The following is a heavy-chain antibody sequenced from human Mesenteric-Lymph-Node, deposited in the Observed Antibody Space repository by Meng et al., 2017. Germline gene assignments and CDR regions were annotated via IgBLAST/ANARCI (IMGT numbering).Heavy chain of an antibody. CDR1: GFSFSDQS. CDR2: ILDRDGST. CDR3: VNRAWLES. D-gene: IGHD3-10*01. Sequence: ETLSLTCAASGFSFSDQSMSWVRQAPGKGLEWVSVILDRDGSTHYADSVKGRFTISRDNFKNTLYLQMSSLRVDDTAVYYCVNRAWLESWGQGTLVTVSS. J-gene: IGHJ5*01. V-gene: IGHV3-23*01.